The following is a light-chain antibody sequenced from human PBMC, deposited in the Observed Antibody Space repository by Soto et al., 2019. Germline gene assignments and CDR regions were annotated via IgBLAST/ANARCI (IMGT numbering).Light chain of an antibody. Sequence: DIVLTQSPGTLSLSPGERAALSCGASQSLSTNFLAWYQQKPGQAPRLLISGASSRATGIPDRFSGSGSGTDFTLTITRVEPEDFAVYYCQQYATSPLTFGGGTKVEIK. CDR1: QSLSTNF. CDR3: QQYATSPLT. CDR2: GAS. J-gene: IGKJ4*01. V-gene: IGKV3-20*01.